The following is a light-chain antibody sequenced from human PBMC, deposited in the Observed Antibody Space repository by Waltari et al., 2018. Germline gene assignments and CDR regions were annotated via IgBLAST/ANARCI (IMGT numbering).Light chain of an antibody. J-gene: IGLJ3*02. CDR2: KGI. Sequence: QTVVTQEPSLSVSPGWTVTLTCALSSGSVPSTSYPTWYQQTPGQPPRTLVYKGISRSSGVPDRFSGSILGNTAALTITGAQADDESDYYCSMYMGSGVWVFGGGTKLTVL. V-gene: IGLV8-61*01. CDR3: SMYMGSGVWV. CDR1: SGSVPSTSY.